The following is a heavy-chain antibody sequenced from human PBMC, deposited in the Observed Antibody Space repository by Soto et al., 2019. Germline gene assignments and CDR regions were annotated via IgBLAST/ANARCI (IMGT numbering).Heavy chain of an antibody. J-gene: IGHJ4*02. V-gene: IGHV1-3*01. CDR1: GYTFISYD. D-gene: IGHD6-25*01. CDR3: ARDIGAGDY. CDR2: INDGNGNT. Sequence: QVQLVQSGAEVEKPGASVKVSCKASGYTFISYDMHWVRQAPGQRLAGMGWINDGNGNTKYSQKFQERVTITRATSASTAYMELSSLRSEDTDVYYCARDIGAGDYWGQGTLVTVSS.